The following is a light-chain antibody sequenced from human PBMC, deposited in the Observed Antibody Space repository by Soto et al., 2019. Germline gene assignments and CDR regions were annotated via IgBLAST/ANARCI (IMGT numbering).Light chain of an antibody. CDR2: GAS. V-gene: IGKV3-20*01. CDR1: ESIYINS. Sequence: EIVLTQSPGTLSLSPGESATLSCKASESIYINSFAWYYQKPGQPPRLLIYGASTRATGIPDRFSGSGSGTDFVLSIDRLEVEDSGIYYCQQYGASPFTFGHRTRVDSK. J-gene: IGKJ3*01. CDR3: QQYGASPFT.